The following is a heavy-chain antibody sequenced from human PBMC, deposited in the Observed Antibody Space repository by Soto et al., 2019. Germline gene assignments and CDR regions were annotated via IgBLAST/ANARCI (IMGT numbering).Heavy chain of an antibody. J-gene: IGHJ6*02. D-gene: IGHD6-13*01. CDR3: AKVAIAAAGTFAYYGMDV. Sequence: PGESLKISCAASGFTFSSYAMSWVRQAPGKGLEWVSAISGSGGSTYYADSVKGRFTISRDNSKNTLYLQMNSLRAEDTAVYYCAKVAIAAAGTFAYYGMDVWGQGTTVTVSS. V-gene: IGHV3-23*01. CDR1: GFTFSSYA. CDR2: ISGSGGST.